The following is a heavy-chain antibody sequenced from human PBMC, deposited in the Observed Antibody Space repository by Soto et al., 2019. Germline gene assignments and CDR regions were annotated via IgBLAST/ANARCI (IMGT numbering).Heavy chain of an antibody. V-gene: IGHV4-59*08. Sequence: QVQLQESGPGLVKPSETLSLTCTVTGGSTSSYYWSWLRQPPGKGLEWIGYNSYSGSTDYNPSLQSXDTXSXATSKNQFSLKLSSATAADTAVYYCARHGGSYSFDYWGQGTLVTVSS. J-gene: IGHJ4*02. CDR2: NSYSGST. CDR1: GGSTSSYY. D-gene: IGHD1-26*01. CDR3: ARHGGSYSFDY.